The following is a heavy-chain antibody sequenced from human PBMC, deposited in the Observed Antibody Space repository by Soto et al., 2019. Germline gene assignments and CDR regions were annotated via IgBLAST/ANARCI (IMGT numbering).Heavy chain of an antibody. J-gene: IGHJ6*02. CDR1: GGSFSGYY. V-gene: IGHV4-34*01. CDR3: ASDYSGYSADPEYYGVEV. Sequence: PSETLSLTCAVYGGSFSGYYWSWIRQPPGKGLEWIGNVYYSGSTNYNPSLKSRVTISVDTSKNQFSLSLKSVTAADTAVYYCASDYSGYSADPEYYGVEVWGQGTTVTVSS. D-gene: IGHD3-22*01. CDR2: VYYSGST.